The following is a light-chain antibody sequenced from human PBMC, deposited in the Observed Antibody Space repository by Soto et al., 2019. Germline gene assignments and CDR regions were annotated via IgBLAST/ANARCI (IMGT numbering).Light chain of an antibody. Sequence: DIHMTQSPSTFSAYVLDCVTITFLASQSISSWLAWYQQKPGKAPKLLIYKASTLKSGVPSRFSGSGSGTEFTLTISSLQPDDFATYYCKQYNSYSTTFGQGTKVDIK. V-gene: IGKV1-5*03. CDR3: KQYNSYSTT. CDR2: KAS. CDR1: QSISSW. J-gene: IGKJ1*01.